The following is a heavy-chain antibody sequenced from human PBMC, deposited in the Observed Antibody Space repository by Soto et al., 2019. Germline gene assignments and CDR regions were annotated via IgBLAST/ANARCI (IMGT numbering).Heavy chain of an antibody. CDR1: GYTFTSYG. D-gene: IGHD3-22*01. V-gene: IGHV1-46*01. CDR3: ASSYYYDSSGYYRDAFDI. J-gene: IGHJ3*02. Sequence: GASLKVSCKASGYTFTSYGISXVRQAPGQGLEWMGWINPSGGSTSYAQKFQGRVTMTRDTSTSTVYMELSSLRSEDTAVHYCASSYYYDSSGYYRDAFDIWGQGTMVTVSS. CDR2: INPSGGST.